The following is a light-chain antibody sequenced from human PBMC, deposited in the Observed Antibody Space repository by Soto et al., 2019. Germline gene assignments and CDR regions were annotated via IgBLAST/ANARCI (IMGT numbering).Light chain of an antibody. Sequence: QSVLTQPPSASGSPGQSVTISCTGTSSDVGAYNYVSWYQQHPGKAPKLMIYDVSKRPSGVPYRFSGSKSGNAAPLTVSGHRGEEGADYCCSSNAASSWVFGGGTKLTAL. CDR2: DVS. J-gene: IGLJ3*02. CDR3: SSNAASSWV. CDR1: SSDVGAYNY. V-gene: IGLV2-8*01.